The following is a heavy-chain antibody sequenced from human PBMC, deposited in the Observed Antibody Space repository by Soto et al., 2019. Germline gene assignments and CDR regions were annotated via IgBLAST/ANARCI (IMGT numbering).Heavy chain of an antibody. CDR2: VDWNSGST. V-gene: IGHV3-9*01. CDR1: GFTFDDFA. D-gene: IGHD6-25*01. J-gene: IGHJ6*02. Sequence: GGSLRLSCAAPGFTFDDFAMHWVRQAPGKGLEWGSGVDWNSGSTAYADSVKGRFTISSDNARNSLYLQMNSLRAEDTALYYCVKGRGSYEVKFGMDVWGQGTTVTVSS. CDR3: VKGRGSYEVKFGMDV.